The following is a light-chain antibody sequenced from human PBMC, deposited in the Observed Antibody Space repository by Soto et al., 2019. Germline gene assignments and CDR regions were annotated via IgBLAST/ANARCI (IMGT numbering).Light chain of an antibody. CDR1: QSISRW. Sequence: GDRVTITCRASQSISRWLAWYQQNPGKAPKLLIYDASSLESGDPSSFSGSGSGTEFTLTISSLQPYDFATYSCQQYYTYWTFGQGTKVDIK. CDR2: DAS. J-gene: IGKJ1*01. V-gene: IGKV1-5*01. CDR3: QQYYTYWT.